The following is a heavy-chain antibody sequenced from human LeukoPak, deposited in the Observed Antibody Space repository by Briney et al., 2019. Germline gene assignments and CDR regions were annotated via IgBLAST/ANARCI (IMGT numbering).Heavy chain of an antibody. CDR1: GYSINSGYY. J-gene: IGHJ3*02. D-gene: IGHD4-17*01. V-gene: IGHV4-38-2*01. CDR3: ARLKSFSGYFGVFGI. CDR2: IYHSGTT. Sequence: SETLSLTCAVSGYSINSGYYWGWIRPPPGKGLEWIGSIYHSGTTYYNPSLKSRVTISVDTSKNQFSLKLSSVTAADTAVYYCARLKSFSGYFGVFGIWGQGTMVTVSS.